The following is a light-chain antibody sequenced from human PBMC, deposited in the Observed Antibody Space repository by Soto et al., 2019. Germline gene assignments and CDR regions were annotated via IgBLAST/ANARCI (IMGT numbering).Light chain of an antibody. Sequence: TLSVAPVERAALSCRASQSVSSTLAWYQQKPGQAPRLLIYDASTRATGIPARFSGSGSGTEFTLTISSLQSEDFAVYYCQQYNILLSTFSQVT. V-gene: IGKV3-15*01. J-gene: IGKJ5*01. CDR1: QSVSST. CDR3: QQYNILLST. CDR2: DAS.